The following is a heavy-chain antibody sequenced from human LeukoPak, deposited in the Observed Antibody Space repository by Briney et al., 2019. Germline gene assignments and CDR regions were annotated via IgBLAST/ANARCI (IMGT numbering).Heavy chain of an antibody. D-gene: IGHD5-12*01. J-gene: IGHJ4*02. CDR2: IYYSGST. Sequence: SETLSLTCTVSGGSISSYYWSWIRQPPGKGLEWIGYIYYSGSTNYNPSLKSRVTISVDTSKNQFSLKLSSVTAADTAVYYCARSDGYNLDYWGQGTLVTVPS. V-gene: IGHV4-59*08. CDR3: ARSDGYNLDY. CDR1: GGSISSYY.